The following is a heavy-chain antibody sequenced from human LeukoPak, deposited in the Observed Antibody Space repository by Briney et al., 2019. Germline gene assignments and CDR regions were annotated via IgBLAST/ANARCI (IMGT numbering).Heavy chain of an antibody. Sequence: GASVKVSCKASGHTFTSYYMHWVRQAPGQGLEWMGIINPSGGSTSYAQKFQGRVTMTRDTSTSTVYMELSSLRSEDTAVYYCARVLSTTYYYYGMDVWGQGTTVTVSS. D-gene: IGHD1-14*01. CDR3: ARVLSTTYYYYGMDV. J-gene: IGHJ6*02. CDR2: INPSGGST. CDR1: GHTFTSYY. V-gene: IGHV1-46*01.